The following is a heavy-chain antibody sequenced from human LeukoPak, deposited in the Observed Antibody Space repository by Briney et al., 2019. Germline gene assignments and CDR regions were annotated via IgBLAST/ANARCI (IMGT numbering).Heavy chain of an antibody. CDR1: GGSVSSSFYY. J-gene: IGHJ4*02. Sequence: SETLSLTCTVSGGSVSSSFYYWGWIRQPPGKGLEWIGSMYFSGSTHYNPSLKSRVAISVDTSKNQFSLKLTSVTAADTAVYYCANAASYSVDYWGQGTLVTVSS. CDR2: MYFSGST. CDR3: ANAASYSVDY. V-gene: IGHV4-39*01. D-gene: IGHD1-26*01.